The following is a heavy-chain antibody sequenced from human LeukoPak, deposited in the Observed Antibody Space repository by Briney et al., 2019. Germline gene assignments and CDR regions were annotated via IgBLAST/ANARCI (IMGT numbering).Heavy chain of an antibody. Sequence: GGSLRISCAASGFTFSSYAMIWVRQAPGKGLEWVSTIGGSGYTTYYADSVKGRFTISRDNSKNTLYLQMNSLRAEDTAVYYCAKEGGILTGYYLWFDPWGQGTLVTVSS. CDR1: GFTFSSYA. CDR2: IGGSGYTT. CDR3: AKEGGILTGYYLWFDP. J-gene: IGHJ5*02. V-gene: IGHV3-23*01. D-gene: IGHD3-9*01.